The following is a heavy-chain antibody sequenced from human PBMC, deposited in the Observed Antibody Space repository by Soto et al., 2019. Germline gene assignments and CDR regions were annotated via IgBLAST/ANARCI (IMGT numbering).Heavy chain of an antibody. J-gene: IGHJ3*02. D-gene: IGHD4-4*01. V-gene: IGHV1-69*01. CDR3: AREKDHDYSINYAFDI. CDR1: GGTFSSYA. Sequence: QVQLVQSGAEVKKPGSSVKVSCKASGGTFSSYAISWVRQAPGQGLEWMGGIIPIFGTANYAQKFQGRVTITADECTSTAYMELSSLRSEDTAVYYCAREKDHDYSINYAFDIWGQGTMVTVSS. CDR2: IIPIFGTA.